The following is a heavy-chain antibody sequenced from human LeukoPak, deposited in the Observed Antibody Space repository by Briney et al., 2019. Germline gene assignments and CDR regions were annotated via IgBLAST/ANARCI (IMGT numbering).Heavy chain of an antibody. V-gene: IGHV3-7*03. D-gene: IGHD3-9*01. CDR3: AKDYDILTGYYGSWFDP. CDR1: GFTFSSYW. Sequence: GGSLRLSCAASGFTFSSYWMSWVRQAPGKGLEWVANIKQDGSEKYYVDSVKGRFTISRDNSKNTLYLQMNSLRAEDTAVYYCAKDYDILTGYYGSWFDPWGQGTLVTVSS. CDR2: IKQDGSEK. J-gene: IGHJ5*02.